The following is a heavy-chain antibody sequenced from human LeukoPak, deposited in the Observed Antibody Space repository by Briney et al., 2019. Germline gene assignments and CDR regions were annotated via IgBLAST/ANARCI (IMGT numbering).Heavy chain of an antibody. J-gene: IGHJ6*04. CDR2: IIHRGST. CDR3: ARAMVAPFVDYSMDV. CDR1: GGSFSGYY. Sequence: SGTLSLTCVVYGGSFSGYYWGWIRPAPGGGVEWIGEIIHRGSTNYNPSLKSRVTISVDTSKNQSSLKLSSVPAADTAVYYSARAMVAPFVDYSMDVWSKGTTVTVSS. D-gene: IGHD3-10*01. V-gene: IGHV4-34*12.